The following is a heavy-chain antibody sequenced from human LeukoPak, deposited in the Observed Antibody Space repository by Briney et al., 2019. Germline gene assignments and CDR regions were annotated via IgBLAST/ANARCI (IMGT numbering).Heavy chain of an antibody. CDR1: GGSISSSSYY. D-gene: IGHD3-10*01. CDR3: ARRGSRDPFDY. J-gene: IGHJ4*02. Sequence: PSQTLSLTCTVSGGSISSSSYYWGWIRQPPGKGLEWIGSIYYSGSTYYNPSLKSRVTISVDTSKNQFSLKLSSVTAADTAVYYCARRGSRDPFDYWGQGTLVTVSS. CDR2: IYYSGST. V-gene: IGHV4-39*07.